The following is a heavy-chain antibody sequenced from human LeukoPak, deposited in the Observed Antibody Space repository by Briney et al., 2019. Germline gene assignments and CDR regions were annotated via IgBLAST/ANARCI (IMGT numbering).Heavy chain of an antibody. CDR3: ARGSDYGESNWFDP. J-gene: IGHJ5*02. D-gene: IGHD4-17*01. CDR1: GGSISSYY. V-gene: IGHV4-59*01. Sequence: PSETLSLTCTVSGGSISSYYWSWIRQPPGKGLEWIGYIYYSGSTNYNPSLKSRVTISVDTSKNQFSLKLSSVTAADTAVYSCARGSDYGESNWFDPSGQGTLVTVSS. CDR2: IYYSGST.